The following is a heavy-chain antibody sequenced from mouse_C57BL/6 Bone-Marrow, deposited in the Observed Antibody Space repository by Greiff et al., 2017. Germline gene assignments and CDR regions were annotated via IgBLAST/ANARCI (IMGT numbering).Heavy chain of an antibody. CDR3: ARDGYYFLDYAMDY. CDR2: IYPSSGNT. J-gene: IGHJ4*01. Sequence: QVQLQQSGAELARPGASVKLSCKASGYTFTSYGISWVKQRTGQGLEWIGEIYPSSGNTYYNEKFKGKATLTADKSSSTAYMELRSLTSEDSAVYFCARDGYYFLDYAMDYWGQGTSVTVSS. V-gene: IGHV1-81*01. D-gene: IGHD2-3*01. CDR1: GYTFTSYG.